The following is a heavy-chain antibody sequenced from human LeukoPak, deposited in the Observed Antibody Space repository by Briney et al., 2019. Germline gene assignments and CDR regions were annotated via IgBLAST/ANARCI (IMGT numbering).Heavy chain of an antibody. Sequence: GGSLRLSCAASGFTFSSYGMHWVRQAPGKGLEWVAVIWYDGSNKYYADSVKGRFTISRDNSKNTLYLQMNSLRAEDTAVYYCARGNSIAAAGSISYYFDYWGQGTLVTVSS. CDR1: GFTFSSYG. V-gene: IGHV3-33*01. J-gene: IGHJ4*02. D-gene: IGHD6-13*01. CDR2: IWYDGSNK. CDR3: ARGNSIAAAGSISYYFDY.